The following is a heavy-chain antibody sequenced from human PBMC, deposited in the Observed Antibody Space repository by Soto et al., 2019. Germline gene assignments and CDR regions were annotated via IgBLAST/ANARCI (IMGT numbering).Heavy chain of an antibody. V-gene: IGHV4-61*01. J-gene: IGHJ4*02. CDR2: IYYSGST. CDR1: GGSISSSNY. CDR3: ARGPYSNGYLGAYFDY. D-gene: IGHD6-19*01. Sequence: SETLSLTCAVSGGSISSSNYWSWIRQPPGKGLEWIGYIYYSGSTNYNPSLKSRATISVDTSTNQFSLKLTSVTAADTAVYYCARGPYSNGYLGAYFDYWGQVSLVTVSS.